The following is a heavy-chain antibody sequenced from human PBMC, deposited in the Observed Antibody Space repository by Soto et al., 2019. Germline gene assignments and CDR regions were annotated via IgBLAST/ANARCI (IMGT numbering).Heavy chain of an antibody. D-gene: IGHD3-10*01. CDR1: CFTFSDYC. V-gene: IGHV3-7*03. Sequence: XGSLRLSRSAACFTFSDYCMTWVRQAPGKGLEWVANIIKDGSQKSYVDSVKGRFTISRDNAKNSLYLEMNSLRVEDTAVYYCARDWGGLGVWGQGVLVTVSS. CDR2: IIKDGSQK. J-gene: IGHJ4*02. CDR3: ARDWGGLGV.